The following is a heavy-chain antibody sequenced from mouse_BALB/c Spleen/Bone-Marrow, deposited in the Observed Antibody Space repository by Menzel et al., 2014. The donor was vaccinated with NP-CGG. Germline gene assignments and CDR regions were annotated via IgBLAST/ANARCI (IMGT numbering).Heavy chain of an antibody. CDR2: IRNKANGYTT. Sequence: VQLQQSGGGLVQPGGSLRLSCATSGFTFTDYYMSWVRQPPGKALEWLGFIRNKANGYTTEYSASVKGRFTISRDNSQSILYLQMNTLRAEDSATYYCARDEKVRIYWYFDVWGAGTTVTVPS. J-gene: IGHJ1*01. CDR3: ARDEKVRIYWYFDV. CDR1: GFTFTDYY. D-gene: IGHD2-14*01. V-gene: IGHV7-3*02.